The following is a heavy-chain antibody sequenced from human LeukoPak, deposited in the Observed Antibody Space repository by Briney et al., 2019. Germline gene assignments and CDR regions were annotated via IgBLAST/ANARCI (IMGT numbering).Heavy chain of an antibody. CDR1: GGSISSYY. CDR2: IYYSGST. CDR3: AKLPSGTMIGDAFDI. Sequence: SETLSLTCTVSGGSISSYYWSWIRQPPGKGLEWIGYIYYSGSTNYNPSLKSRVTISVDTSKNQFSLKLSSVTAADTAVYYCAKLPSGTMIGDAFDIWGQGTMVTVSS. J-gene: IGHJ3*02. D-gene: IGHD3-10*02. V-gene: IGHV4-59*08.